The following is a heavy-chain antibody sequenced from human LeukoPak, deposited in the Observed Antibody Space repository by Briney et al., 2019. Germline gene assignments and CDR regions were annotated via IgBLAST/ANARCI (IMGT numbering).Heavy chain of an antibody. D-gene: IGHD2-15*01. V-gene: IGHV3-23*01. Sequence: PGGSLRLSCAASGFTFSSYAMSWVRQAPGKGLEWVSAISGSGGSTYYADSVKGRFTISRDSSKNTLYLQMNSLRAEDTAVYYCARPADIVVVVAALYWGQGTLVTVSS. J-gene: IGHJ4*02. CDR2: ISGSGGST. CDR3: ARPADIVVVVAALY. CDR1: GFTFSSYA.